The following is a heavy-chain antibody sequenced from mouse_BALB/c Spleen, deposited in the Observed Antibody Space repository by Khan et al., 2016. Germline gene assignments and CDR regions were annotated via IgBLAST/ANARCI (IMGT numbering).Heavy chain of an antibody. CDR3: ASTWDWYFDV. CDR2: IHYSGNT. V-gene: IGHV3-1*02. CDR1: GYSITSGYS. Sequence: EVQLQESGPDLVKPSQSLSLTCTVTGYSITSGYSWHWIRQFPGNKLEWMGYIHYSGNTNYNPSLNSRISITRATSKNTFFLHLNTVTPEDAATYYCASTWDWYFDVWGTGTTVTVSS. J-gene: IGHJ1*03.